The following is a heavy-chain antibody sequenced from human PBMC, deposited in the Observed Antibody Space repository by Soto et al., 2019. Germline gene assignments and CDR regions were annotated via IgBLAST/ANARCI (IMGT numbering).Heavy chain of an antibody. D-gene: IGHD3-22*01. CDR1: GFSVSSGGMG. Sequence: QITLKESGPTLVKPTQTLTLTCTFSGFSVSSGGMGVGWIRQPPGAALEWLALIYWNDDKRYSPSLKTRLTITKDTSKNQVVLTMINMDPVDTATYYCAYNNLWDDNGGFYRSWGPGTLVTVSS. CDR2: IYWNDDK. J-gene: IGHJ4*02. CDR3: AYNNLWDDNGGFYRS. V-gene: IGHV2-5*01.